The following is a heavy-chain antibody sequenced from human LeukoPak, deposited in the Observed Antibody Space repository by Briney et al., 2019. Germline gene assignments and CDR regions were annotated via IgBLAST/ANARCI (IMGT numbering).Heavy chain of an antibody. D-gene: IGHD3-3*01. CDR2: IYHSGST. Sequence: SETLSLTCTVSGYSISSGYYWGWIRQPPGKGLEWIGSIYHSGSTYYNPSLKSRVTISVDTSKNQFSLKLSSVTAADTAVYYCARASGPFGYYYMDVWGKGTTVTVSS. V-gene: IGHV4-38-2*02. J-gene: IGHJ6*03. CDR1: GYSISSGYY. CDR3: ARASGPFGYYYMDV.